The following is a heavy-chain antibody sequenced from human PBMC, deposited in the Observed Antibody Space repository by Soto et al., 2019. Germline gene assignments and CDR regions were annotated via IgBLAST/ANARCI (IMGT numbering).Heavy chain of an antibody. CDR3: ASATTVSEYYYYGMDV. J-gene: IGHJ6*02. D-gene: IGHD4-4*01. CDR1: GGTFSSYA. Sequence: QVQLVQSGAEVKKPGSSVKVSCKASGGTFSSYAISWVRQAPGQGLEWMGGIIPIFGTANYAQKYQGRVTITADESTSTADMELSSLRSEETAVYYWASATTVSEYYYYGMDVWGQGTTVTVSS. CDR2: IIPIFGTA. V-gene: IGHV1-69*12.